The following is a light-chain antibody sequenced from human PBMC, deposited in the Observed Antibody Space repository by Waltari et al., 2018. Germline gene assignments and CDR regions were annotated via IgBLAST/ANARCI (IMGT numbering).Light chain of an antibody. CDR1: SLRSYY. CDR3: HSRDASGVAGS. CDR2: DKN. V-gene: IGLV3-19*01. Sequence: SSELPQDPAVSVAMGQTVRITCQGSSLRSYYASLYQQRPGQAPILVMYDKNNRPSGVPDRFSGSSSHNTASLTITGAQAEDEASYYCHSRDASGVAGSFGGGTKLTVL. J-gene: IGLJ2*01.